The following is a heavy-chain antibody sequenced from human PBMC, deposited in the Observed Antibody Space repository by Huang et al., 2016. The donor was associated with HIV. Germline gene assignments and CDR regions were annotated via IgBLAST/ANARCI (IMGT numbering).Heavy chain of an antibody. J-gene: IGHJ1*01. D-gene: IGHD3-22*01. Sequence: QVQLVQSGAEVKKPGASVKVSCKASGYTFTNYASNWVRQAPGQSLEWMGWISGYNGKTNYAQKVQGRVTMTKDTSTSTAYMELRSLISDDTAVYYCARERYYYDRSGYYTPVEYFHHWGQGTLVTVSS. CDR1: GYTFTNYA. CDR3: ARERYYYDRSGYYTPVEYFHH. V-gene: IGHV1-18*01. CDR2: ISGYNGKT.